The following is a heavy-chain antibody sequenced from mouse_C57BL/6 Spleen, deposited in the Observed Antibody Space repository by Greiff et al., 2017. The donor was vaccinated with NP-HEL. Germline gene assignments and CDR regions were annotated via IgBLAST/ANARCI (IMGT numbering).Heavy chain of an antibody. CDR1: GFSLTSYG. J-gene: IGHJ4*01. D-gene: IGHD2-5*01. CDR3: ARNREPTIVTHYYAMDY. Sequence: QVQLKESGPGLVQPSQSLSITCTVSGFSLTSYGVHWVRQSPGKGLEWLGVIWSGGSTDYNAAFISRLSISKDNSKSQVFFKMNSLQADDTAIYYCARNREPTIVTHYYAMDYWGQGTSVTVSS. V-gene: IGHV2-2*01. CDR2: IWSGGST.